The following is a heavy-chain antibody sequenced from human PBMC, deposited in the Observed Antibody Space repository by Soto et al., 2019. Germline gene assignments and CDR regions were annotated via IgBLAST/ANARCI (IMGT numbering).Heavy chain of an antibody. CDR2: IYYSGNT. Sequence: QVQLQESGPGLVKPSQTLSLTCTVSGGFISSGGYYWSWFRQHPGKGLEWIGYIYYSGNTYYNPSLKSRVTRSVDTSKNQFSLKLNSVTAADTAVYYCVASPGIIAVVGPLLYEMDVWGQGTTVTVSS. CDR3: VASPGIIAVVGPLLYEMDV. J-gene: IGHJ6*02. D-gene: IGHD6-13*01. CDR1: GGFISSGGYY. V-gene: IGHV4-31*03.